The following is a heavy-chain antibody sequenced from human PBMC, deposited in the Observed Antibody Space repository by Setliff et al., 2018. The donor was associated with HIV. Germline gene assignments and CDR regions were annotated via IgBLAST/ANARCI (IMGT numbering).Heavy chain of an antibody. CDR1: GDSISSYY. CDR2: IYYSGST. V-gene: IGHV4-59*01. D-gene: IGHD5-18*01. J-gene: IGHJ4*02. Sequence: PSETLSLTCTTSGDSISSYYWSWIRQPPGKGLEWIGYIYYSGSTNYNPSLKSRVTISLDMSKNQFSLRLSSVTAADTAVYYCARDSGYSFGFNYFDYWGQGTLVTVSS. CDR3: ARDSGYSFGFNYFDY.